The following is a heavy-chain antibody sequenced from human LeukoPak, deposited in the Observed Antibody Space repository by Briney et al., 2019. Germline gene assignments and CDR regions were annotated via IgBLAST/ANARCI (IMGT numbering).Heavy chain of an antibody. CDR1: GYIFTSYG. J-gene: IGHJ5*02. D-gene: IGHD6-19*01. CDR3: ARDPARAIAVAGNRFDP. V-gene: IGHV1-18*01. CDR2: ISAYNGKK. Sequence: GASVKVSCKASGYIFTSYGISWVRQAPGQGLEWMGWISAYNGKKNYAQKLQGRVTITTDTSTSTAYMELRSLRSDDTAVYYCARDPARAIAVAGNRFDPWGQGTLVTVSS.